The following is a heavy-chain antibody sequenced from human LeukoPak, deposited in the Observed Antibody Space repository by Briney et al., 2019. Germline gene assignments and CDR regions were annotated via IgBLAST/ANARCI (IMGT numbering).Heavy chain of an antibody. CDR3: ARQTGSGLFILP. V-gene: IGHV4-34*01. J-gene: IGHJ4*02. Sequence: SETLSLTCAVYGGSFSDYYWSWIRQPPGKGLEWIGSIYYSGNTYYNASLKSQVSISIDTSKNQFSLRLTSVTAADTAVYYCARQTGSGLFILPGGQGTLVTVSS. CDR1: GGSFSDYY. D-gene: IGHD3/OR15-3a*01. CDR2: IYYSGNT.